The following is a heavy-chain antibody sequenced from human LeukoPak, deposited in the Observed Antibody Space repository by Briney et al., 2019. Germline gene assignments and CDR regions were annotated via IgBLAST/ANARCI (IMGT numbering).Heavy chain of an antibody. V-gene: IGHV3-23*01. CDR3: AKDPPEDIVVVPAAIGFDY. D-gene: IGHD2-2*02. Sequence: GGSLRLSCAASGFTFSSYAMSWVRQAPGKGLEWVSAISGSGGSTYYADSGKGRFTISRDNSKNTLYLQMNSLRAEDTAVYYCAKDPPEDIVVVPAAIGFDYWGQGTLVTVSS. CDR2: ISGSGGST. J-gene: IGHJ4*02. CDR1: GFTFSSYA.